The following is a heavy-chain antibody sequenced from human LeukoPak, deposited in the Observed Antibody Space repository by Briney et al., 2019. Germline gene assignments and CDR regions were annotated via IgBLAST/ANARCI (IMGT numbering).Heavy chain of an antibody. V-gene: IGHV4-61*02. D-gene: IGHD3-10*01. J-gene: IGHJ4*02. CDR2: IYTSGST. CDR3: ARGTKYYYGSGPFDY. CDR1: GGSISSGSYY. Sequence: SQTLSLTCTVSGGSISSGSYYWGCIRQPAGKGLEWIGRIYTSGSTNYNPSLKSRVTISVDTSKNQFSLKLSSVTAADTAVYYCARGTKYYYGSGPFDYWGQGTLVTVSS.